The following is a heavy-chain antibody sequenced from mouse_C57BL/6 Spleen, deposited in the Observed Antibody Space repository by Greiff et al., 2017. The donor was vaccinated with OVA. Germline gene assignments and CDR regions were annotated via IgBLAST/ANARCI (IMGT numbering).Heavy chain of an antibody. CDR2: IDPSDSYT. CDR1: GYTFTSYW. D-gene: IGHD2-4*01. V-gene: IGHV1-50*01. J-gene: IGHJ2*01. Sequence: QVQLQQPGAELVKPGASVKLSCTASGYTFTSYWMQWVKQRPGQGLEWIGEIDPSDSYTNYTQKFKGKATLTVDTSSSTAYMQLSSLTSEDSAVDYCARVPYDYGYFDYWGQGTTLTVSS. CDR3: ARVPYDYGYFDY.